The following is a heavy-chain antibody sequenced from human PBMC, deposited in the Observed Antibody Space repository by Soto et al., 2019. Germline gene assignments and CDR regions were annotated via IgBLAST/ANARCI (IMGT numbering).Heavy chain of an antibody. J-gene: IGHJ4*02. CDR3: ARGKIAAYYFDY. D-gene: IGHD6-25*01. CDR2: INHSGST. CDR1: GGSFSGYY. Sequence: SETLSLTCAVSGGSFSGYYWSWIRQPPGKGLEWIGEINHSGSTNYNPSLKSRVTISVDTSKNQFSLKLSSVTAADTAVYYCARGKIAAYYFDYWGQGTLVTVSS. V-gene: IGHV4-34*01.